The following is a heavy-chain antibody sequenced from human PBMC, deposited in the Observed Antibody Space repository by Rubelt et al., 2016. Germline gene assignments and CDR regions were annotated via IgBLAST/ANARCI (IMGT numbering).Heavy chain of an antibody. V-gene: IGHV4-59*08. J-gene: IGHJ4*02. Sequence: QVQLQESGPGLVKPSETLSLTCTVSGGSISSYYWSWIRQPPGKGLEWIGEIYHSGSPNYNPSLKSVVTRSVDKSKNQFSLKLSSVTAADTAVYYWARLYSSSWCEWDYWGQGTLVTVSS. CDR3: ARLYSSSWCEWDY. D-gene: IGHD6-13*01. CDR2: IYHSGSP. CDR1: GGSISSYY.